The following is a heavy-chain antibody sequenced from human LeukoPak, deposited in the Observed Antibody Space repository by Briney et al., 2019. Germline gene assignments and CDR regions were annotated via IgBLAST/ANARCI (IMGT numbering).Heavy chain of an antibody. Sequence: GGSLRLSCAASGFTFSSYWMSWVRQAPGKGLEWVANIKQDGSEKYYVDSVKGRFTISRDNSKNTLYLQMNSLRAEDTAVYYCAKVPMIVVVNDAFDIWGQGTMVTVSS. J-gene: IGHJ3*02. CDR3: AKVPMIVVVNDAFDI. D-gene: IGHD3-22*01. V-gene: IGHV3-7*01. CDR2: IKQDGSEK. CDR1: GFTFSSYW.